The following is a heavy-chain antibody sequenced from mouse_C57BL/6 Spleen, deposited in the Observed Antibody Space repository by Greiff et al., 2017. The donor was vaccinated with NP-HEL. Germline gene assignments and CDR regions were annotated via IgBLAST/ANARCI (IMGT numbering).Heavy chain of an antibody. Sequence: QVQLQQPGAELVRPGSSVKLSCKASGYTFTSYWMDWVKQRPGQGLEWIGNIYPSDSETHYNQKFKDKATLTVDKSSSTAYMQLSSLTSEDSAVYYGARARGDYGWFAYWGQGTLVTVSA. V-gene: IGHV1-61*01. CDR1: GYTFTSYW. J-gene: IGHJ3*01. D-gene: IGHD2-4*01. CDR3: ARARGDYGWFAY. CDR2: IYPSDSET.